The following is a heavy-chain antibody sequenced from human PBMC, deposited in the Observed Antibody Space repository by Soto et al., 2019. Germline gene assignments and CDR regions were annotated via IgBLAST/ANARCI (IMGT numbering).Heavy chain of an antibody. V-gene: IGHV3-21*01. CDR1: GFTFSSYL. Sequence: GGSLRLSCEVSGFTFSSYLMIWVRQAPGKGLEWVSSISSRSSDIYYADSVKGRFTISRDNAKNSLYLQMNSLRAEDTAVYYCARDRGKTFDHWGQGTLVTVSS. CDR3: ARDRGKTFDH. CDR2: ISSRSSDI. D-gene: IGHD3-10*01. J-gene: IGHJ4*02.